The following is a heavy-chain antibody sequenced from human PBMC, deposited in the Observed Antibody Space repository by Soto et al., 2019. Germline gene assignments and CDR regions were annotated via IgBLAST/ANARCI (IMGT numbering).Heavy chain of an antibody. J-gene: IGHJ5*02. Sequence: SETLSLTCAVYGGSFSGYYWSWIRQPPGKGLEWIGEINHSGSTNYNPSLKSRVTISVDTSKNQFPLKLSSVTAADTAVYYCARVYRDREFWSGYSNWFDPWGQGTLVTVSS. CDR1: GGSFSGYY. CDR2: INHSGST. V-gene: IGHV4-34*01. D-gene: IGHD3-3*01. CDR3: ARVYRDREFWSGYSNWFDP.